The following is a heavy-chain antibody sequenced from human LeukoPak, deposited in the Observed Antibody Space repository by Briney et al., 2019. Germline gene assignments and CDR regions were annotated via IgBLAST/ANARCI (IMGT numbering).Heavy chain of an antibody. CDR3: ARVGARYYMDV. D-gene: IGHD3-16*01. V-gene: IGHV4-59*11. J-gene: IGHJ6*03. CDR1: GASIGSHY. CDR2: VYFTGRT. Sequence: SETLSLTCSVSGASIGSHYWSWIRQPPGKCLEWIGYVYFTGRTHYNPSLTSRVTISVDSFKKQVSLELRSVTAADTAVYYCARVGARYYMDVWGKGTTVTISS.